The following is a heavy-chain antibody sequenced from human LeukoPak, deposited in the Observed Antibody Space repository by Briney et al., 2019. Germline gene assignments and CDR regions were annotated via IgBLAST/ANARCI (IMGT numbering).Heavy chain of an antibody. Sequence: ASVKVSCKATGDTFIDFSISWVRQAPGQGLEWMGGIIPIFGTTHYAQKFQGRVTITADDSTRTIYLEVNSLRSDDTAVYYCARAPSVTAPRDSDIVIIPAALDYWGQGTLVTVSS. CDR1: GDTFIDFS. CDR3: ARAPSVTAPRDSDIVIIPAALDY. V-gene: IGHV1-69*13. CDR2: IIPIFGTT. J-gene: IGHJ4*02. D-gene: IGHD2-2*01.